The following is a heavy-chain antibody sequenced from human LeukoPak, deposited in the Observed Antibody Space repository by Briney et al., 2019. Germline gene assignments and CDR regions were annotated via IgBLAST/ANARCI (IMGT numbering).Heavy chain of an antibody. Sequence: GGSLRLSCTASGFTFSSYGMHWVRQAPGKGLEWVAVIWYDGTNKNYAESVKGRFTISRDNAMNTLYLQVNSLRAEDTAVYYCARDPSNSSGRFPYFDYWGQGTLVTVSS. D-gene: IGHD6-19*01. CDR3: ARDPSNSSGRFPYFDY. CDR2: IWYDGTNK. V-gene: IGHV3-33*01. CDR1: GFTFSSYG. J-gene: IGHJ4*02.